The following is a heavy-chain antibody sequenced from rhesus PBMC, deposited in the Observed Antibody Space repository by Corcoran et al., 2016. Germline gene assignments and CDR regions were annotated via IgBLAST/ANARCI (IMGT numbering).Heavy chain of an antibody. CDR3: ARRGYYSPFDY. D-gene: IGHD3-34*01. Sequence: QVQLQESGPGLVKPSETLSLTCVVSGYSISSNYWSWIRQPPGKGLEWIGYIYGSSGSTYYNPSLKSRVTISTDTSKNLFSLKLNSVTAADTAVYYCARRGYYSPFDYWGQGVLVTVSS. J-gene: IGHJ4*01. CDR2: IYGSSGST. V-gene: IGHV4-147*01. CDR1: GYSISSNY.